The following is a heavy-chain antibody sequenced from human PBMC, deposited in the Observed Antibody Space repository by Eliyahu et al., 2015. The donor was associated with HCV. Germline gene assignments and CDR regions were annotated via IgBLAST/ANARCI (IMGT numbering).Heavy chain of an antibody. CDR2: ISDSGSSK. Sequence: EVQLLESGGGWVQPGESLRPSCAASGFTFSNYVMNWVRQSPGKGLEWVSGISDSGSSKYYADSVKGRFTISRDNSEKTLYLHLYNLRTEDTAVYYCAKAGGLYYSGMDVWGQGTTVTVSS. CDR3: AKAGGLYYSGMDV. CDR1: GFTFSNYV. V-gene: IGHV3-23*01. J-gene: IGHJ6*02. D-gene: IGHD3-10*01.